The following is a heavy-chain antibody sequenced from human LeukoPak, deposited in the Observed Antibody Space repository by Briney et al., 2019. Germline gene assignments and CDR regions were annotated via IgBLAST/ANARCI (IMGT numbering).Heavy chain of an antibody. V-gene: IGHV3-74*01. Sequence: GGSLRLSCAASGNYWMHWVRQAPGKGLVWVSHINSDGSWTSYTDSVKGRFTISKDNAKNTVYLQMNNLRAEDTAVYYCVSFYETYWGRGTLVTVSS. CDR3: VSFYETY. CDR2: INSDGSWT. CDR1: GNYW. J-gene: IGHJ4*02. D-gene: IGHD2-2*01.